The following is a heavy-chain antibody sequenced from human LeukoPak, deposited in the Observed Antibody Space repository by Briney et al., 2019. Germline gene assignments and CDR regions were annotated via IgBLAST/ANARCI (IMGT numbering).Heavy chain of an antibody. CDR3: ARGVGSYGINWFDP. CDR1: GYTFTSYF. V-gene: IGHV1-46*01. Sequence: ASVKVSCKASGYTFTSYFMYWVRQAPGQGLEWMGIINPSDGSTSYSQKFQGRVTMTRDASTSTVYMELSLLRSERTAVYYCARGVGSYGINWFDPWGQGTLVTVSS. D-gene: IGHD4-17*01. J-gene: IGHJ5*02. CDR2: INPSDGST.